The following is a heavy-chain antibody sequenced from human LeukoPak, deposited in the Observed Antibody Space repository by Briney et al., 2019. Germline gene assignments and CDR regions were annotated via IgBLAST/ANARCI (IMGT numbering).Heavy chain of an antibody. Sequence: GASVKVSCKASGGTFSSYAISWVRQAPGQGLEWMGGIIPIFGTANYAQKFQDRVTITADESTSTAYMELSSLRSEDTAVYYCARDGDYYDSSGYYSYFDYWGQGTLVTVSS. CDR1: GGTFSSYA. CDR2: IIPIFGTA. CDR3: ARDGDYYDSSGYYSYFDY. V-gene: IGHV1-69*13. D-gene: IGHD3-22*01. J-gene: IGHJ4*02.